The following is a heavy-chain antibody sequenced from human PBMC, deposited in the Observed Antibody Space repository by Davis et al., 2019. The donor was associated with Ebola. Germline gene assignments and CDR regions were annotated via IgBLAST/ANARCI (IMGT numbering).Heavy chain of an antibody. CDR2: ISGSDGST. CDR1: GFTFSSYA. Sequence: PGGSLRLSCAASGFTFSSYAMSWVRQAPGKGLEWVSAISGSDGSTYYADSVKGRFTISRDNSKNTAYLQMNSLKTEDTAVYYCTRIIYGIPFDYWGQGTLVTVSS. V-gene: IGHV3-23*01. J-gene: IGHJ4*02. CDR3: TRIIYGIPFDY. D-gene: IGHD4-17*01.